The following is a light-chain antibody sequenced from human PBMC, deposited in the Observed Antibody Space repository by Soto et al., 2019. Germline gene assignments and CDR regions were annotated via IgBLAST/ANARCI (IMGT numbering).Light chain of an antibody. Sequence: DIQMTQSPSTLSASVGDRVIITCRASQNINGWLAWYQQKPGKAPKLMIHSASNLGSVVSSRFSGSGSGAEFSLSINSLQPDDFATYYCQQHNGPFGQGTKVDIK. CDR2: SAS. CDR3: QQHNGP. CDR1: QNINGW. J-gene: IGKJ1*01. V-gene: IGKV1-5*01.